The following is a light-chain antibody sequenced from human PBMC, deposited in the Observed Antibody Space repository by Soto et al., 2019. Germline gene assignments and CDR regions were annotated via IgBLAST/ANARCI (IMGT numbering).Light chain of an antibody. Sequence: EIVLTQSPGTLSLSPGERATLSCRASQSVSSSFLAWYQQKPGQAPRLLIYGASSRATGIPDRFSGSGSGTDFILTISRREPEDFAVYYCQQYDGSPPYTFGQGTKLEIK. CDR3: QQYDGSPPYT. CDR2: GAS. V-gene: IGKV3-20*01. J-gene: IGKJ2*01. CDR1: QSVSSSF.